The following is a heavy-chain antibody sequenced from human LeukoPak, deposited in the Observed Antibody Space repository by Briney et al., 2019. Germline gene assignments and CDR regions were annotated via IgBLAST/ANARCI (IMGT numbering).Heavy chain of an antibody. D-gene: IGHD6-13*01. V-gene: IGHV4-34*01. Sequence: KSSETLSLTCAVYGGSFSGYYWSWIRQPPGKGLEWIGEINHSGSTNYNPSLKSRVTISVDTSKNQFSLKLSSVTAADTAVYYCARFPQVTLLPGIAAAGQTDYYYYMDVWGKGTTVTVSS. CDR2: INHSGST. J-gene: IGHJ6*03. CDR1: GGSFSGYY. CDR3: ARFPQVTLLPGIAAAGQTDYYYYMDV.